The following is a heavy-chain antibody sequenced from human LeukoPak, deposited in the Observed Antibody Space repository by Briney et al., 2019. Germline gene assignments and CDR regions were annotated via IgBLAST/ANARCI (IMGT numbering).Heavy chain of an antibody. CDR3: ARVDYYGSAKWCDP. CDR2: IYYSGST. CDR1: GGSISSYY. J-gene: IGHJ5*02. D-gene: IGHD3-10*01. Sequence: PSETLSLTCTVSGGSISSYYWSWIRQPPGKGLEWIGYIYYSGSTNYNPSLKSRVTISVDTSTNQFSLKLSSVTAADTAVYYCARVDYYGSAKWCDPWGQGTLVTVSS. V-gene: IGHV4-59*01.